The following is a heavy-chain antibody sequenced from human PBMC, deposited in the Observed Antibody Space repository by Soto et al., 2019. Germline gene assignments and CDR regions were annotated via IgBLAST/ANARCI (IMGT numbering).Heavy chain of an antibody. Sequence: QVQLQESGPGLVKPSETLSLTCTVSGDSISTYYWSWIRQPPGKGLEWLGYFHYSANTNYNPSLKCRITISVDTSKNPFSLKLTSVTAADTAVYYCAKTKAGGFDPWGQGILVTVSS. CDR1: GDSISTYY. J-gene: IGHJ5*02. CDR3: AKTKAGGFDP. V-gene: IGHV4-59*01. D-gene: IGHD3-16*01. CDR2: FHYSANT.